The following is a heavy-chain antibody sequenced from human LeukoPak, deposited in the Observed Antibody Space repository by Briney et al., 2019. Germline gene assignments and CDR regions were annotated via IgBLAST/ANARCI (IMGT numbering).Heavy chain of an antibody. J-gene: IGHJ4*02. V-gene: IGHV3-30-3*01. Sequence: GGSLRLSCAASGFTFSSYAMHWVRQAPSKGLEWVAVISYDGSNKYYADSVKGRFTISRDNSKNTLYLQMNSLRAEDTAVYYCARDRCNGGTCYLSVLDYWGQGTLVTVSS. CDR1: GFTFSSYA. CDR3: ARDRCNGGTCYLSVLDY. D-gene: IGHD2-15*01. CDR2: ISYDGSNK.